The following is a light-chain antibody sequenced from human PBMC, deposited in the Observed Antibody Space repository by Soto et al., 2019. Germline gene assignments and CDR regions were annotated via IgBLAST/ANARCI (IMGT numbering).Light chain of an antibody. CDR2: DAS. CDR1: QSIGSY. Sequence: EIVLTQSPATLSLSPGERATLSCRASQSIGSYLAWYQQKAGQAPRLLIYDASNRATGIPARFSGSGSGTDFTLTISSLEPEDFAVYYCQQRSNWPPITFGQGTRWRLN. V-gene: IGKV3-11*01. CDR3: QQRSNWPPIT. J-gene: IGKJ5*01.